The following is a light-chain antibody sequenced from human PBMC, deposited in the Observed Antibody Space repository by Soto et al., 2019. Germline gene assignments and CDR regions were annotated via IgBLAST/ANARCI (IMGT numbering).Light chain of an antibody. V-gene: IGKV3-15*01. CDR1: QRVGSN. CDR2: GAS. J-gene: IGKJ1*01. CDR3: QQYSCWSLA. Sequence: IVMTQYPATLSVSPGERATISCRASQRVGSNLAWYHQKPGQAPRIVIYGASNRIPAMPARFSGSGYGTEFTLTFCSLQSKDFAGYYGQQYSCWSLAFGQGTKVE.